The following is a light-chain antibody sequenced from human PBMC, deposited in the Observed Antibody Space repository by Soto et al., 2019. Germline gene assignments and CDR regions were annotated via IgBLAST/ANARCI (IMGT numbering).Light chain of an antibody. CDR3: QSYDSSLNGWV. CDR1: SSNIGAGYD. J-gene: IGLJ3*02. Sequence: QSVLTQPPSVSGAPGQRVTISCTGSSSNIGAGYDVHWYQQLPGTAPKLLMYDNNNRPSGVPDRFSGSKSGTSASLAIAGLQTEDEADYYCQSYDSSLNGWVFGGGTKLTVL. CDR2: DNN. V-gene: IGLV1-40*01.